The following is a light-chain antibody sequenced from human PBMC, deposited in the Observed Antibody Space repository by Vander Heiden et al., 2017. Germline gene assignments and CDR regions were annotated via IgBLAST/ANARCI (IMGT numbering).Light chain of an antibody. Sequence: EVVLTPSPGTPSLSPGERATLPSRASQSVSSSYLAWYQQKPGQAPRLLIYGASSRATGIPDRFSGSGAGTGFTLTISRLEPEDFAVYYCQQYGSSPPLTFGPGTKVDIK. V-gene: IGKV3-20*01. J-gene: IGKJ3*01. CDR3: QQYGSSPPLT. CDR1: QSVSSSY. CDR2: GAS.